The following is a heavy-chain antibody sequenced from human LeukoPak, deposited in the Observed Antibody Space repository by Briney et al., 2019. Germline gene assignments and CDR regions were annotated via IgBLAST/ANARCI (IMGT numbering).Heavy chain of an antibody. D-gene: IGHD3-22*01. Sequence: GGSLRLSCVASGFTFTNYWMSWVRQAPGKGLEWVANIKQDGSEKYYVDSVKGRFTISRDNAKNSLYLQMNSLRAEDTAVYYCARDRDDSSGFPVRYWGQGTLVTVSS. CDR3: ARDRDDSSGFPVRY. V-gene: IGHV3-7*01. CDR1: GFTFTNYW. J-gene: IGHJ4*02. CDR2: IKQDGSEK.